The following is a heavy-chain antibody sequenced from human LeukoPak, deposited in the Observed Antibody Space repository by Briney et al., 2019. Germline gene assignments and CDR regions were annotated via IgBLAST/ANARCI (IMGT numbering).Heavy chain of an antibody. J-gene: IGHJ3*02. Sequence: ASVKVSCKASGYTFTDYYMHWVRQAPGQGLEWMGCIDPDSGGTKSAQRFQGRITMTRDTSITTVYMELIRLRSDDTAVYYCTREYYDTSGSKYAFDIWGQGTMVTVSS. D-gene: IGHD3-22*01. CDR2: IDPDSGGT. CDR3: TREYYDTSGSKYAFDI. V-gene: IGHV1-2*02. CDR1: GYTFTDYY.